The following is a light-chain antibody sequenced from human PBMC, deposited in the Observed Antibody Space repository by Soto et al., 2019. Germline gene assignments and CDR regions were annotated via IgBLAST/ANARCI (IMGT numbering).Light chain of an antibody. V-gene: IGKV1-9*01. CDR3: QQLNSYTFT. CDR2: AAS. J-gene: IGKJ5*01. CDR1: QGISSY. Sequence: IQMTHYTSTLSASVGDRVTITCPASQGISSYVAWYQQKPGQPPKLLIYAASTLQSGVPSRFSGSGYGTDFTLTISSLQPEDFATYYCQQLNSYTFTFGQGTRLEIK.